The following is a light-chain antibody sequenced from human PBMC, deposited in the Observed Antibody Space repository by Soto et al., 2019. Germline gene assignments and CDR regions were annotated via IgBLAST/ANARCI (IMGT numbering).Light chain of an antibody. CDR2: KNS. CDR3: QSADSSGAYV. J-gene: IGLJ1*01. Sequence: SYELTQPPSVSVSPGQTARITCSGDTLPRQYPYWYQQKPGQAPVLIINKNSERPSGIPGRFSGSTSGTTVTLTISGVQAEDEADYYCQSADSSGAYVFGTGTKVTV. CDR1: TLPRQY. V-gene: IGLV3-25*02.